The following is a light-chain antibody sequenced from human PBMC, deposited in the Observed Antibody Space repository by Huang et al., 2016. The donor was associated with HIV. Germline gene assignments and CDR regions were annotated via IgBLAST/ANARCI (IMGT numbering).Light chain of an antibody. CDR1: QDINRW. Sequence: DIQMTQSPSSVSASVGDRISFTCRASQDINRWLAWYQQKPGKAPKLLIYAASTLQGGVPSRFSGSGSGTGFTLTISSLQPEDFATYFCQQAVSFALTFGGGTKVEIK. J-gene: IGKJ4*01. CDR2: AAS. CDR3: QQAVSFALT. V-gene: IGKV1-12*01.